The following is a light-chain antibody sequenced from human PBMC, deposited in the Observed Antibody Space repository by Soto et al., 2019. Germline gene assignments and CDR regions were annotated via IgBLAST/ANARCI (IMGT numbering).Light chain of an antibody. CDR1: QSLLHSNGYNY. CDR2: LGS. J-gene: IGKJ5*01. CDR3: MQALQTPIT. Sequence: DTVMPQSPLSLPVTPGDPSSISCSSSQSLLHSNGYNYLDWYLQKPGQSPQLLIYLGSNRASGVPDRFSGSGSGTDFTLKISRVEAEDVGVYYCMQALQTPITFGQGTRLEI. V-gene: IGKV2-28*01.